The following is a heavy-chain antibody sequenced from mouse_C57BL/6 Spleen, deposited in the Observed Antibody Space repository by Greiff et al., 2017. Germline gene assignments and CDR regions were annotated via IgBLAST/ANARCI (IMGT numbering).Heavy chain of an antibody. CDR2: IYPGSGST. V-gene: IGHV1-55*01. CDR1: GYTFTSYW. D-gene: IGHD2-4*01. CDR3: ARGIYYDYDDAGYYAMDY. Sequence: QVQLKQPGAELVKPGASVKMSCKASGYTFTSYWITWVKQRPGQGLEWIGDIYPGSGSTNYNEKFKSKATLTVDTSSSTAYMQLSSLTSEDSAVYYCARGIYYDYDDAGYYAMDYWGQGTSVTVSS. J-gene: IGHJ4*01.